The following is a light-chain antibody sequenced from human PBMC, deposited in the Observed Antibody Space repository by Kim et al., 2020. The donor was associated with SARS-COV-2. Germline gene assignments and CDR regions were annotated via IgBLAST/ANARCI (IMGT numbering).Light chain of an antibody. V-gene: IGLV1-44*01. J-gene: IGLJ3*02. CDR3: AAWDDSLKGSV. CDR2: STY. Sequence: VTSSCSGTVSRIGCNVVNCYQQLPGTAPKLLIYSTYYRPSAVPDPFSGSKSGSSASLAISGLQSEDEADYYCAAWDDSLKGSVFGGGTQLTVL. CDR1: VSRIGCNV.